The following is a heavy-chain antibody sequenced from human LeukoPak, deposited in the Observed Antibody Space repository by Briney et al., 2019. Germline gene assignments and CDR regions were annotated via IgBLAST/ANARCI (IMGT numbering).Heavy chain of an antibody. V-gene: IGHV4-38-2*01. CDR2: IYHSGST. CDR1: GYFISSGYY. CDR3: AGLYYDILTGYTSSFDY. Sequence: PSETLSLTCAVSGYFISSGYYWGWIRQPPGKGLEWIGSIYHSGSTYYNPSLKSRVTISVDTSKNQFSLKLSSVTAADTAVYYCAGLYYDILTGYTSSFDYWGQGTLVTVSS. D-gene: IGHD3-9*01. J-gene: IGHJ4*02.